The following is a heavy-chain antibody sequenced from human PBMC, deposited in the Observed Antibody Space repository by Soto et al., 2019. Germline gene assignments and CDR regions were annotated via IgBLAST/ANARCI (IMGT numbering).Heavy chain of an antibody. Sequence: SETLSLTCTVSGGSISNYYWSWIRQPPGKGLEWIGYIHYSGNTKYNPSLKSRVTISSDTSKDQFSLKLTSMTAADTAVYYCARGHYDFWSGYFATIYYWGQGTLVTVSS. CDR2: IHYSGNT. CDR3: ARGHYDFWSGYFATIYY. V-gene: IGHV4-59*08. CDR1: GGSISNYY. J-gene: IGHJ4*02. D-gene: IGHD3-3*01.